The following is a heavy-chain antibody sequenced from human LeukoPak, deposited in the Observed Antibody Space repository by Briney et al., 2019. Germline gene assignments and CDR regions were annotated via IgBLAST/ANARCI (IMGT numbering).Heavy chain of an antibody. Sequence: PSETLSLTCAVYDGSFSGYYWSWIRQPPGKGLEWIGEINHSGSTNYNPSLKSRVTISVDTSKNQFSLKLSSVTAADTAVYYCARGYWYDSSGYSSYYFDYWGQGTLVTVSS. CDR3: ARGYWYDSSGYSSYYFDY. CDR1: DGSFSGYY. J-gene: IGHJ4*02. V-gene: IGHV4-34*01. CDR2: INHSGST. D-gene: IGHD3-22*01.